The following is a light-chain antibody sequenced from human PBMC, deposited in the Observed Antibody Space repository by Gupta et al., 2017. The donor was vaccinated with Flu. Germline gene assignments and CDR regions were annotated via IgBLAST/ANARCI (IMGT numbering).Light chain of an antibody. Sequence: KSSQSVLYSSNNKNYLAWYQQKPGQPPKLLIYWASTREFGVPDRFSGSGSGTDFTLTISSLQAEDVAVYYCQQYYSTPPYTFGQGTKLEFK. V-gene: IGKV4-1*01. CDR2: WAS. CDR1: QSVLYSSNNKNY. CDR3: QQYYSTPPYT. J-gene: IGKJ2*01.